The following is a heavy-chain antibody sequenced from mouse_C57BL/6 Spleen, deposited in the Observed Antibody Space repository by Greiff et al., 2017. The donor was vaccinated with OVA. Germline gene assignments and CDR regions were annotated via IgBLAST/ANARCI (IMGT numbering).Heavy chain of an antibody. J-gene: IGHJ2*01. CDR3: ARHRGGYGSSYNFDY. CDR1: GFTFSSYG. V-gene: IGHV5-6*01. CDR2: ISSGGSYT. D-gene: IGHD1-1*01. Sequence: EVHLVESGGDLVKPGGSLKLSCAASGFTFSSYGMSWVRQTPDKRLEWVATISSGGSYTYYPDSVKGRFTISRDNAKNTLYLQMSSLKSEDTAMYYCARHRGGYGSSYNFDYWGQGTTLTVSS.